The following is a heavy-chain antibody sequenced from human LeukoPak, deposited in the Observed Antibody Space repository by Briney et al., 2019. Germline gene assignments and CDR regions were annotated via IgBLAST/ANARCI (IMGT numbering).Heavy chain of an antibody. J-gene: IGHJ4*02. Sequence: PGGSLRLSCVASGFNFISYWMSWVRHAPGKGLEWVANMRQDGSEKYYVDSVKGRFTISRDNAKNSLYLQMNSLRAEDTAVYYCARGFNWNYGRFDFWGQGTLVTVSS. CDR3: ARGFNWNYGRFDF. D-gene: IGHD1-7*01. CDR1: GFNFISYW. CDR2: MRQDGSEK. V-gene: IGHV3-7*05.